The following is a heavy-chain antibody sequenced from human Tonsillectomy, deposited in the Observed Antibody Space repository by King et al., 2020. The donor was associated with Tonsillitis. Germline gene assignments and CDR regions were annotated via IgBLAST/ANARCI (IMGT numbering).Heavy chain of an antibody. V-gene: IGHV1-69*01. D-gene: IGHD6-13*01. CDR1: GGTFSSHS. J-gene: IGHJ2*01. Sequence: QLVQSGAEVKKPGSSVKVSCKASGGTFSSHSISWVRQAPGQGLEWMGAIIPIFGSAYYAQRFQGRVTINADESTAASTSTVYMELSSLRFEDTAVYYCARSDSLSSSWHFDLWGRGPLVTVSS. CDR2: IIPIFGSA. CDR3: ARSDSLSSSWHFDL.